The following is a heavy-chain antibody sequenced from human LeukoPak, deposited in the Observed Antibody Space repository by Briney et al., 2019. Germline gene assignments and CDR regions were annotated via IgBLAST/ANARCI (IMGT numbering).Heavy chain of an antibody. V-gene: IGHV3-13*04. J-gene: IGHJ4*02. CDR1: GFTFSSYD. Sequence: GGSLRLSCAASGFTFSSYDMHWVRQATGKGLEWVSAIGTAGDTYYPASVKGRFTISRENAKNSLYLQMNSLRAGDTAVYYCARLGLQGEFDYWGQGTLVTVSS. CDR3: ARLGLQGEFDY. CDR2: IGTAGDT.